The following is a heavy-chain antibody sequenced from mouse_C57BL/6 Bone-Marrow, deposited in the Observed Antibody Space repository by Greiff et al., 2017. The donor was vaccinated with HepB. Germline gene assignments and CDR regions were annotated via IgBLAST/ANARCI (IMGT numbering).Heavy chain of an antibody. J-gene: IGHJ3*01. CDR1: GFTFSSYA. CDR3: TRDRGGYDYPTWFAY. Sequence: DVHLVESGEGLVKPGGTLKLSCAASGFTFSSYAMSWVRQTPEKRLEWVAYICSGGDYNYYADTVKGRFTISRDNARNTLYLKMSSLKSEDTAMYYCTRDRGGYDYPTWFAYWGQGTLVTVSA. CDR2: ICSGGDYN. D-gene: IGHD2-4*01. V-gene: IGHV5-9-1*02.